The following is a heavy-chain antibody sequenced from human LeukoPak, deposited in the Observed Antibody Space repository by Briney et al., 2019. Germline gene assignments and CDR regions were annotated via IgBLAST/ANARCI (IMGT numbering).Heavy chain of an antibody. Sequence: GGSLRPSCAGSGFTFGGYGMHWFRQTPGKGLEWVAVIAYDGSTAIYADSVKGRFTISRDNSKNTMSVQMDDLSAEDTAVYYCTRYNNDHFDYWGQGTLVTVSS. CDR2: IAYDGSTA. J-gene: IGHJ4*02. V-gene: IGHV3-33*01. CDR1: GFTFGGYG. CDR3: TRYNNDHFDY. D-gene: IGHD1-14*01.